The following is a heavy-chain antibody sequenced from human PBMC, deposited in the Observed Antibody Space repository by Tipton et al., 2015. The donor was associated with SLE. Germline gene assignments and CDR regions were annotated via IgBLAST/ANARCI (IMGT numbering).Heavy chain of an antibody. V-gene: IGHV4-59*01. CDR1: GGSISCYY. Sequence: TLSLTCTVSGGSISCYYWSWIRQPPGKGLEWIGYIYYSGSTNYNPSLKSRVTISVDTSKNHFSLKLTSVTAADTAVYHCARIARLRFGGDVFDIWGQGTMVTVSS. CDR2: IYYSGST. CDR3: ARIARLRFGGDVFDI. D-gene: IGHD3-16*01. J-gene: IGHJ3*02.